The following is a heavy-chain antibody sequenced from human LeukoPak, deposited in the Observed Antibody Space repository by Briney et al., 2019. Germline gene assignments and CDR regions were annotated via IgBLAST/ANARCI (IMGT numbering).Heavy chain of an antibody. CDR3: ARDNMVRGVIVY. CDR2: ISAYNGNT. J-gene: IGHJ4*02. Sequence: ASVKVSCKASGYTFTSYGISWVRQAPGQGVEWMGWISAYNGNTNYAQKLQGRVTMSTDTSTSTAYMELRRLRSDDTAVYYCARDNMVRGVIVYWGQGTLVTVSS. D-gene: IGHD3-10*01. CDR1: GYTFTSYG. V-gene: IGHV1-18*01.